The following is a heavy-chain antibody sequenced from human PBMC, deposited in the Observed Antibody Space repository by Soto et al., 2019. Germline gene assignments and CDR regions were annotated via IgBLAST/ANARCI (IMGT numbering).Heavy chain of an antibody. CDR3: ARNGDCTRPGCIVGWFDP. J-gene: IGHJ5*02. CDR2: ISGSGGST. CDR1: GFTFSSYA. V-gene: IGHV3-23*01. D-gene: IGHD2-8*01. Sequence: GGSLRLSCAASGFTFSSYAMSWVRQAPGKGLEWVSAISGSGGSTYYADSVKGRFTISRDNSKNTLYLQMNSLRAEDTAMYYCARNGDCTRPGCIVGWFDPWGPGTLVTVSS.